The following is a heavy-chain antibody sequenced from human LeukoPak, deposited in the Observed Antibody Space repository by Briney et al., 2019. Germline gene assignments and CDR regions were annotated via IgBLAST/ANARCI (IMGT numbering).Heavy chain of an antibody. CDR2: INHSGST. D-gene: IGHD3-10*01. CDR3: ARTGGSGSKFDY. J-gene: IGHJ4*02. CDR1: GGSFSGYY. V-gene: IGHV4-34*01. Sequence: SETLSLTCAVYGGSFSGYYWSWIRQPPGKGLEWIGEINHSGSTNYNPSLKSRVTISVDTSENQFSLKLSSVTAADTAVYYCARTGGSGSKFDYWGQGTLVTVSS.